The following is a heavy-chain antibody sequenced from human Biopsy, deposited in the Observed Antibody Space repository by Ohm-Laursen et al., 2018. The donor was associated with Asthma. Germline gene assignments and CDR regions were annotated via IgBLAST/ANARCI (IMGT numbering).Heavy chain of an antibody. J-gene: IGHJ3*02. V-gene: IGHV1-3*01. CDR3: AKERYYDFWSGYPI. CDR2: INAGNGNT. CDR1: GYTFISYA. Sequence: ASVKVSCKASGYTFISYAIHWVRQAPGQRLEWMGWINAGNGNTKYSQKFQGRVTISRDTSASTAYMDLSSLRSEDTAVYYCAKERYYDFWSGYPIWGQGTMVTVSS. D-gene: IGHD3-3*01.